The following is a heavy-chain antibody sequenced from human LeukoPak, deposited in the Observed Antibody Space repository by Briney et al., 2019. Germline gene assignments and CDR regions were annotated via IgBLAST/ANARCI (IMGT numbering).Heavy chain of an antibody. V-gene: IGHV5-10-1*01. CDR2: IDPSDSYT. CDR3: ARRIGRQRSGSYYRGFFGKSGYYGMDV. Sequence: HGESLKISCEGSGYSFTSYWISWVRQMPGKGLEWMGRIDPSDSYTNYSPSFQGHVTISADKSISTAYLQWSSLKASDTAMYYCARRIGRQRSGSYYRGFFGKSGYYGMDVWGQGTTVTVSS. D-gene: IGHD3-10*01. J-gene: IGHJ6*02. CDR1: GYSFTSYW.